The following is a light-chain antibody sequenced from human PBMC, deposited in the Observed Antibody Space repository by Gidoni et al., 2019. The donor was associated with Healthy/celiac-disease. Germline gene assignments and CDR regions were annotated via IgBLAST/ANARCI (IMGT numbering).Light chain of an antibody. CDR3: QQANNSPDT. CDR2: AAS. CDR1: QGISSW. J-gene: IGKJ4*01. Sequence: DIQIAQSPSFVSASVGNRVTITCRASQGISSWVAWYQQKPGKAPKLLIYAASNLQSGVPSRFSGSGSGTDFTLTISSLQPEDFATYYCQQANNSPDTFGGGTEVEIK. V-gene: IGKV1-12*01.